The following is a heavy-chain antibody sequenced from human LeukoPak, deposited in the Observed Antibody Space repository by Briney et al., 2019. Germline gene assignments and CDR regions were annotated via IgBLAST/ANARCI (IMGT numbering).Heavy chain of an antibody. J-gene: IGHJ3*01. CDR1: GYTFSSYG. D-gene: IGHD3-22*01. CDR3: AKVLRITMIDDALDV. Sequence: PGRSLRLSCAASGYTFSSYGMNWVRQAPGKGLEWVAVISDDGSNKYYADSVKGRFTISRDNSKNTLHMQMNSLRAEDTAVYYCAKVLRITMIDDALDVWGQGTMVTVSS. CDR2: ISDDGSNK. V-gene: IGHV3-30*18.